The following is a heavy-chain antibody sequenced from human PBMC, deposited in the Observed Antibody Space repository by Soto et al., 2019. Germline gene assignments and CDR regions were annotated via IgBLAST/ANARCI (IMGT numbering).Heavy chain of an antibody. CDR3: ARSAYKVYDSSTYFDY. CDR2: IDWDDDK. Sequence: SGPTLVNPTQTLTLTCTFSGFSLSTSGMCVSWIRQPPGKALEWLARIDWDDDKYYSTSLKTRLTVSKDTSKNQVVLTMTNMDPVDTAAYYCARSAYKVYDSSTYFDYWGQGTLVTVSS. CDR1: GFSLSTSGMC. J-gene: IGHJ4*02. D-gene: IGHD3-22*01. V-gene: IGHV2-70*11.